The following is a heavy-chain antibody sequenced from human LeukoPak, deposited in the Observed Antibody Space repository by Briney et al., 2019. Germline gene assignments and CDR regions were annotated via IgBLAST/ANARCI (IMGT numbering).Heavy chain of an antibody. CDR3: ARDSVLLWFGEYDY. Sequence: ASVKVPCKASGYTFGSYGISWVRQAPGQGLEWMGWISAYNGDTNYAQNLQGRVSMTTDTSTSTAYMELRSLRSDDTAVYYCARDSVLLWFGEYDYWGQGTLVTVSS. D-gene: IGHD3-10*01. V-gene: IGHV1-18*01. J-gene: IGHJ4*02. CDR2: ISAYNGDT. CDR1: GYTFGSYG.